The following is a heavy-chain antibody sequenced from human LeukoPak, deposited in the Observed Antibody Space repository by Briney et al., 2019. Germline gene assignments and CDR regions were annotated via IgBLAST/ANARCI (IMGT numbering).Heavy chain of an antibody. CDR2: TSGSGGGT. V-gene: IGHV3-23*01. CDR1: GFTFSSYA. Sequence: GGSLRLSCAASGFTFSSYAMSWVRQAPGKGLEWVSATSGSGGGTYYADSVKGRFTISRDNSKNTLYLQMNSLRAEDTAVYYCAKDRRKGELLYYFDYWGQGTLVTVSS. J-gene: IGHJ4*02. CDR3: AKDRRKGELLYYFDY. D-gene: IGHD1-26*01.